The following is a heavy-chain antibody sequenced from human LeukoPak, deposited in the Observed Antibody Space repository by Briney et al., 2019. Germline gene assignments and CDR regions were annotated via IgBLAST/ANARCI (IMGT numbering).Heavy chain of an antibody. J-gene: IGHJ5*02. D-gene: IGHD2-15*01. CDR2: ISGSGGST. CDR3: AKALVVVVAAGFDP. V-gene: IGHV3-23*01. Sequence: PGGSLRLSCAASGFTFSSYAMSWVRQAPGKGLEWVSAISGSGGSTYYADSVKGRFTISRDNSKNTLYLQMNSLRAGDTAVYYCAKALVVVVAAGFDPWGQGTLVTVSS. CDR1: GFTFSSYA.